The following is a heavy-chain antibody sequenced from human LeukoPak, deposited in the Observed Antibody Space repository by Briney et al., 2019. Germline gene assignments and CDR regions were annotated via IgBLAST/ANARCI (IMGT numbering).Heavy chain of an antibody. J-gene: IGHJ4*02. V-gene: IGHV3-72*01. CDR2: TRNKANSYTT. D-gene: IGHD3-22*01. CDR1: GFTFSSYS. Sequence: GGSLRLSCAASGFTFSSYSMNWVRQAPGKGLEWVGRTRNKANSYTTEYAASVKGRFTISRDDSKNSLYLQMNSLKTEDTAVYYCAREWEDYDSSGYYYFDYWGQGTLVTVSS. CDR3: AREWEDYDSSGYYYFDY.